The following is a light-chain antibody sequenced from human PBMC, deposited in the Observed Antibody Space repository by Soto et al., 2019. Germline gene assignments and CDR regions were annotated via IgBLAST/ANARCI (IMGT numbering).Light chain of an antibody. CDR3: SSYTSSSTLGHVV. Sequence: QSVLTQPASVSGSPGQSITISCTGTSSDVGGYNYVSWYQQHPGKAPKLMIYDVSNRPSGVSNRFSGPKSGNTASLTISGLQAEDEADYYCSSYTSSSTLGHVVFGGGTKLTVL. V-gene: IGLV2-14*01. CDR1: SSDVGGYNY. CDR2: DVS. J-gene: IGLJ2*01.